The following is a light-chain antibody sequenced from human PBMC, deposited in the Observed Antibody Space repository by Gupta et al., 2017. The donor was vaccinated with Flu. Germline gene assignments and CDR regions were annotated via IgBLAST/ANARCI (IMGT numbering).Light chain of an antibody. J-gene: IGKJ5*01. Sequence: DIQMIQYPSSLSASVGDRVTITCQASQDISNYLNWYQQKPGKAPKLLIYDASNLETGVPSRFSGSGSGTDFTFTISSLQPEDIATYYCQQYDNLPITFGQGTRLEIK. CDR3: QQYDNLPIT. CDR1: QDISNY. CDR2: DAS. V-gene: IGKV1-33*01.